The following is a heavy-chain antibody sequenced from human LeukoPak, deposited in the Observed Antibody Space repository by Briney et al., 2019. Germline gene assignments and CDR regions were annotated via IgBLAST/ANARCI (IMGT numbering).Heavy chain of an antibody. CDR1: GFTFDDYA. CDR3: AKASSWSRGNLDY. Sequence: GGSLRLSCAASGFTFDDYAMHWVRQAPGKGLEWVSVISWNSGSIGYADSVKGRFTISRDNAKNSLYLQMNSLRAEDTALYYCAKASSWSRGNLDYWGQGTLVTVSS. V-gene: IGHV3-9*01. D-gene: IGHD6-13*01. CDR2: ISWNSGSI. J-gene: IGHJ4*02.